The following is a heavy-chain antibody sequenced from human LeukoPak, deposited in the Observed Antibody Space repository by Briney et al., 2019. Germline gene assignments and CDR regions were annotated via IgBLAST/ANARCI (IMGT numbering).Heavy chain of an antibody. CDR1: GFAFATYW. J-gene: IGHJ4*02. CDR3: ARDRPAWEVSIDS. D-gene: IGHD3-16*02. V-gene: IGHV3-7*04. Sequence: PGGSLRLCCAASGFAFATYWMGWVRQDPGKGLEWVANMKPDGSEKYYVASVKGRFTISRDNAKNSLCLQMNSLRAEDTAVYYCARDRPAWEVSIDSWGQGTLVTVSS. CDR2: MKPDGSEK.